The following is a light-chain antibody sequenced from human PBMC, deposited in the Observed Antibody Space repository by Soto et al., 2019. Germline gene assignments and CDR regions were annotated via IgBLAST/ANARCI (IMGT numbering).Light chain of an antibody. CDR2: LNSDGSH. J-gene: IGLJ2*01. Sequence: QPVLTQSPSASASLGALVKLTCTLSSGHSSYAIAWHQQQPEKGPRYLMKLNSDGSHSKGDGIPDRFSGSSSGAERYLTISSLQSEDEADYYCQTWGTGIPVFGGGTKLTVL. CDR3: QTWGTGIPV. V-gene: IGLV4-69*01. CDR1: SGHSSYA.